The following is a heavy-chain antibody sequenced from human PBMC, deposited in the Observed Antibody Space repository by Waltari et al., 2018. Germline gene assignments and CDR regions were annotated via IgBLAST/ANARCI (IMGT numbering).Heavy chain of an antibody. CDR1: GFTFSSYE. CDR2: ISSSGSTI. V-gene: IGHV3-48*03. D-gene: IGHD2-15*01. CDR3: ARFYSGRYFDY. Sequence: EVQLVESGGGLVQPGGSLRLSCAASGFTFSSYEMNWVRQAPGKGLELVSYISSSGSTIYSAASVKGRFTISRGNAKNSLYLQMNSLRAEDTAVYYCARFYSGRYFDYWGQGTLVTVSS. J-gene: IGHJ4*02.